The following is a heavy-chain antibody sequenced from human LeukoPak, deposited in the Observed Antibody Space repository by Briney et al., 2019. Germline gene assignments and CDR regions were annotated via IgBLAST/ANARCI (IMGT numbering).Heavy chain of an antibody. V-gene: IGHV3-13*05. CDR1: GFTFSSYD. D-gene: IGHD6-19*01. Sequence: PGGSLRLSCVASGFTFSSYDMHWVRQATGKGLEWVSAIGTAGDPYYAGSVKGRFTISRENAKNSLYLQMNSLGAGDTAVYYCARAGYSSGWYAFDMWGQGTMVTVSS. J-gene: IGHJ3*02. CDR3: ARAGYSSGWYAFDM. CDR2: IGTAGDP.